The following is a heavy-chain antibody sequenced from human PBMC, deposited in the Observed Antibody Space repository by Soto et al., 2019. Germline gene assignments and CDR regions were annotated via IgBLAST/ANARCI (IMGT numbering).Heavy chain of an antibody. CDR2: IYWDDDT. Sequence: QITLKESGPTLVKPTQTLTLTCTFSGFSLSRSGVAAAWIRQPPGKALEWLALIYWDDDTRYSPSLRSRLTITKDTSKNQVVLTVTNIDPVDTATYYCAHSGFSSGYYSYDYWGQGTLVTVSS. D-gene: IGHD3-22*01. CDR3: AHSGFSSGYYSYDY. J-gene: IGHJ4*02. V-gene: IGHV2-5*02. CDR1: GFSLSRSGVA.